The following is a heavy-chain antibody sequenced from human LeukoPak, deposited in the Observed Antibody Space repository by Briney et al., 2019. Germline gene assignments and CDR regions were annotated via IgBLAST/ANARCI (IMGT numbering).Heavy chain of an antibody. CDR1: GYTFTSYY. CDR3: ARGVDFWSGYGY. J-gene: IGHJ4*02. V-gene: IGHV1-2*02. Sequence: ASVKVSCKASGYTFTSYYMHWVRQAPGQGLEWMGWINPNSGGTNYAQKFQGRVTMTRDTSISTAYMELSRLRSDDTAVYYCARGVDFWSGYGYWGQGTLVTVSS. D-gene: IGHD3-3*01. CDR2: INPNSGGT.